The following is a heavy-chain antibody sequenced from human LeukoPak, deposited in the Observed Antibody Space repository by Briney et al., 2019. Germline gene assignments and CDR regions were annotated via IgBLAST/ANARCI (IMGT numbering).Heavy chain of an antibody. V-gene: IGHV3-21*01. Sequence: PGGSLRLSCAASGFTFSSYSMNWVRQAPGKGLEWVSSISSSSSYIYYADSVKGRFTISRDNAKNSLYLQMNSLRAEDTAVYYCARDRVVVVPAATRSSHYYYYGMDVWGQGTTVTVSS. D-gene: IGHD2-2*01. CDR1: GFTFSSYS. CDR3: ARDRVVVVPAATRSSHYYYYGMDV. J-gene: IGHJ6*02. CDR2: ISSSSSYI.